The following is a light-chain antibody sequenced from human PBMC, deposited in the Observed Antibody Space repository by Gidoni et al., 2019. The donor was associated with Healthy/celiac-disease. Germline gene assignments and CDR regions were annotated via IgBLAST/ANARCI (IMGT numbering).Light chain of an antibody. V-gene: IGKV1-39*01. J-gene: IGKJ4*01. Sequence: DIQMTQSPSSLSASVGDRVTITCRASQSISTYLNWYQQKPGEAPKLLIYAASSLQSGVPSMFSGSGSGTDFTLTISSLQPEDFATYYCQQSYNTPLTFGGGTKVEIK. CDR2: AAS. CDR3: QQSYNTPLT. CDR1: QSISTY.